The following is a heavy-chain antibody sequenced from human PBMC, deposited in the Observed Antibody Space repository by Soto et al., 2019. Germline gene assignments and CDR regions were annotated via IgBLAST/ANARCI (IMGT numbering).Heavy chain of an antibody. CDR3: ATGSQTLYY. CDR1: GYTLSTYD. CDR2: MDSYTGNT. Sequence: QAQLVQSGAEVKKPGASVKISCKASGYTLSTYDINWVRQAAGQGLEWMGWMDSYTGNTGYAKEFQGRLIMTRDTSINAAYLELISLQSEDAAVYCCATGSQTLYYWGQGTLVSVSS. J-gene: IGHJ4*02. V-gene: IGHV1-8*01.